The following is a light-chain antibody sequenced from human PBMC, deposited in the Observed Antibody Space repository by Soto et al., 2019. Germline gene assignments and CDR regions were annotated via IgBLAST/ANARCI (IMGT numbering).Light chain of an antibody. Sequence: QSVLTQPPSASAAPGQTVTISCTGSSSNIGAGYDVHWHQQLPGPAPKLLIDGNGNRPSGVPDRFAGSKSGTSAPLAITGLQAEDEADYCCQSYDSSLSGNVVFGGGTKLTVL. CDR2: GNG. J-gene: IGLJ2*01. CDR3: QSYDSSLSGNVV. CDR1: SSNIGAGYD. V-gene: IGLV1-40*01.